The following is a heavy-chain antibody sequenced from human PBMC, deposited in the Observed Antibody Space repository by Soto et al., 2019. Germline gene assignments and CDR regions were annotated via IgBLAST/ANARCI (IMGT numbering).Heavy chain of an antibody. CDR3: ARDSRGSGSYYSPTYYYYGMDV. D-gene: IGHD3-10*01. J-gene: IGHJ6*02. CDR1: GFTFSSYE. Sequence: GGSLRLSCTASGFTFSSYEMNWFRHAPVKLLEWVSYISSSGSTIYYADSVKGRFTISRDNAKNSLYLQMNSLRAEDTAVYYCARDSRGSGSYYSPTYYYYGMDVWGQGTTVTVSS. CDR2: ISSSGSTI. V-gene: IGHV3-48*03.